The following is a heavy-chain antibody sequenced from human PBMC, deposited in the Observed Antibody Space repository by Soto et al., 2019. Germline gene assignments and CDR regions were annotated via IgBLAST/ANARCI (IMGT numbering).Heavy chain of an antibody. CDR2: IKSKTDGGTT. D-gene: IGHD2-15*01. J-gene: IGHJ6*02. Sequence: PGGSLRLSCAASGFTFSNAWMSWVRQAPGKGLEWVGRIKSKTDGGTTDYAAPVKGRFTISRDDSKNTLYLQMNSLKTEDTAVYYCTTGLVAATLDYYYYGMDVWDQGTTVTVSS. V-gene: IGHV3-15*01. CDR3: TTGLVAATLDYYYYGMDV. CDR1: GFTFSNAW.